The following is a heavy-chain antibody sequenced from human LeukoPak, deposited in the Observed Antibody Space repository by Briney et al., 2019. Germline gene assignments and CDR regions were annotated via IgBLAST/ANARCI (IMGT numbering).Heavy chain of an antibody. V-gene: IGHV4-34*01. CDR1: GGSFSGYY. Sequence: SETLSLTCAVDGGSFSGYYCSWIRQPPGKWLEWIGEINHSGSTNYNPSLKSRVTISVDTSKNQFSLKLSSVTAADTAVYYCARGRVSSWYHLYYFDYWGQGTLVTVSS. CDR3: ARGRVSSWYHLYYFDY. CDR2: INHSGST. J-gene: IGHJ4*02. D-gene: IGHD6-13*01.